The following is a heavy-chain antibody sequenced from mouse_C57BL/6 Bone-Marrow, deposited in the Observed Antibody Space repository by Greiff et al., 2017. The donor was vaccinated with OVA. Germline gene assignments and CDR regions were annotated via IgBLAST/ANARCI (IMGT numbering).Heavy chain of an antibody. Sequence: VQLQQSGPELVKPGASVKIPCKASGYTFTDYNMDWVKQSHGKSLAWIGDINPNNGGTIYNQKFKGKATLTVDKSSSTAYMELRSLTSEDTAVYYCARASLYYDYDAWFAYWGQGTLVTVSA. CDR3: ARASLYYDYDAWFAY. CDR2: INPNNGGT. D-gene: IGHD2-4*01. CDR1: GYTFTDYN. J-gene: IGHJ3*01. V-gene: IGHV1-18*01.